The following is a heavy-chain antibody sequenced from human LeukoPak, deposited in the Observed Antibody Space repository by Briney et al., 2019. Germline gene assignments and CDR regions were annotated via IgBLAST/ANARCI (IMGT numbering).Heavy chain of an antibody. CDR1: GFTFSSYA. CDR2: ISGSGGST. Sequence: HPGGFLRLSCAASGFTFSSYAMSWVRQAPGKGLEWVSAISGSGGSTYYADSVKGRFTISRGNSKNTLYLQMNSLGAEDTAVYYCARRVAVIAIGYHFDYWGQGTLVTVSS. V-gene: IGHV3-23*01. D-gene: IGHD2-21*01. CDR3: ARRVAVIAIGYHFDY. J-gene: IGHJ4*02.